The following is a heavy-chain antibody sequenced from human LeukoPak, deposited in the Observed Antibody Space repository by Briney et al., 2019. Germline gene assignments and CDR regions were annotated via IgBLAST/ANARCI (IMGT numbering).Heavy chain of an antibody. CDR2: IRGSGGST. J-gene: IGHJ5*02. CDR3: AKGPHYDSSGYSFDP. D-gene: IGHD3-22*01. V-gene: IGHV3-23*01. Sequence: GGSLRLSCAASGFTFSNYAMSWVPQAPGKGLEWVSGIRGSGGSTDYADSVKGRFTISRDNFKTTLYLQMNSLRAEDTAVYYCAKGPHYDSSGYSFDPWGQGTLVTVSS. CDR1: GFTFSNYA.